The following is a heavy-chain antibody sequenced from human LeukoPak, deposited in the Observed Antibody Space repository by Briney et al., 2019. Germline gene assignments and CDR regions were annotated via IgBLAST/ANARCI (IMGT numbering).Heavy chain of an antibody. CDR2: IYHTGST. D-gene: IGHD3-16*02. V-gene: IGHV4-38-2*02. J-gene: IGHJ6*03. CDR3: ARLTKKDPGSFRFGKKKREYMDV. CDR1: GYSITRVYY. Sequence: PSETLSLTRTLSGYSITRVYYWGWFRQSPGKGLEWIASIYHTGSTYYNPSLKSRVTIPVDKSTNQFCLKLSSVSAADTAVYYCARLTKKDPGSFRFGKKKREYMDVWGKGTTVTISS.